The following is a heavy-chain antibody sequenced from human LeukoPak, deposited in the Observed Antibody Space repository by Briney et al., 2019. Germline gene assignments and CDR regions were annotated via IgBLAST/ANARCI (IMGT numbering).Heavy chain of an antibody. J-gene: IGHJ4*02. CDR3: AKDPRSSGLANYFFDY. D-gene: IGHD6-19*01. Sequence: GGSLRLSCAASGFIFSMYGMTWVRQAPGKGLEWVSNISGRGGSTSYADSVKGRFTSSRDNSKNTLYLQMNSLRAEDTAVYYCAKDPRSSGLANYFFDYWGQGTLVTVSS. V-gene: IGHV3-23*01. CDR2: ISGRGGST. CDR1: GFIFSMYG.